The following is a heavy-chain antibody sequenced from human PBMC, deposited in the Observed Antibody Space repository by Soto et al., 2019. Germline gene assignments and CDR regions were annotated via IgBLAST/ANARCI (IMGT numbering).Heavy chain of an antibody. J-gene: IGHJ4*02. D-gene: IGHD4-17*01. CDR3: ARDRDYRRGEYYFDY. CDR1: GFTFSSYW. Sequence: EVQLVESGGGLVQPGGSLRLSCAASGFTFSSYWMSWVRQATGKGLEWVANIKQDGSKKYYVDSVKGRFTISRDNAKNSLYLQMNSLRAEHTAVYYCARDRDYRRGEYYFDYWGQGTLVTVSS. CDR2: IKQDGSKK. V-gene: IGHV3-7*01.